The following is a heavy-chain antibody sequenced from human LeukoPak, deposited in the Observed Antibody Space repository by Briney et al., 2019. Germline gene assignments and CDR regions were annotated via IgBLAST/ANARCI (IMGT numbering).Heavy chain of an antibody. CDR1: GFTSGIYA. Sequence: PGGSLRLSCAASGFTSGIYAVSWVRQAPGKGLEWVSAFSGGGDSYYADSVKGRFTISRDNSKNTLYLQMNSLRAEDTAVYYCARTPVYCNSTSCYVHYFDYWGQGTLVTVSS. CDR2: FSGGGDS. J-gene: IGHJ4*02. V-gene: IGHV3-23*01. CDR3: ARTPVYCNSTSCYVHYFDY. D-gene: IGHD2-2*01.